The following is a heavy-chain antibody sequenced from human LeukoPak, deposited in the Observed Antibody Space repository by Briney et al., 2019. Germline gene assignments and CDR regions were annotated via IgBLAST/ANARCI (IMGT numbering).Heavy chain of an antibody. J-gene: IGHJ6*02. Sequence: GASVKVSCTASGYTFTSYDINWVRQATGQGLEWMGWMNPNSGNTGYAQKFQGRVTMTRNTSISTAYMELSSLRSEDTAVYYCAINYYDSSGYYPHYFYYYYGMDVWGQGTTVTVSS. CDR3: AINYYDSSGYYPHYFYYYYGMDV. CDR1: GYTFTSYD. CDR2: MNPNSGNT. V-gene: IGHV1-8*01. D-gene: IGHD3-22*01.